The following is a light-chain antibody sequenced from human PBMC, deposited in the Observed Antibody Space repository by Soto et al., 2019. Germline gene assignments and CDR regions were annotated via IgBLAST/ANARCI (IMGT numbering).Light chain of an antibody. CDR2: LGS. CDR3: QHYGSSVT. Sequence: DIVMTQSPLSLSVTPGEPASISCRSSQSLLHTSGDNYLDWYLQRPGQSPQLLIYLGSKRASGVSDRFSGDGAGTDFTLTITRLEPEDFAVYYCQHYGSSVTFGGGTKVDIK. CDR1: QSLLHTSGDNY. V-gene: IGKV2-28*01. J-gene: IGKJ4*01.